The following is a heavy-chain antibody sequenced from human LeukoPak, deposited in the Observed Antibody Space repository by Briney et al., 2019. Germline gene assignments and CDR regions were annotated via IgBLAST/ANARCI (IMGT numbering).Heavy chain of an antibody. CDR2: ISWNSGSI. CDR1: GFTFDDYA. Sequence: GGSLRLSCAASGFTFDDYAMHWVRQAPGKGLEWVSGISWNSGSIGYADSVKGRFTISRDNAKNSLYLQMNSLRAEDTALYYCAKSLTDYGSGSPYFDYWGQGTLVTVSS. D-gene: IGHD3-10*01. J-gene: IGHJ4*02. CDR3: AKSLTDYGSGSPYFDY. V-gene: IGHV3-9*01.